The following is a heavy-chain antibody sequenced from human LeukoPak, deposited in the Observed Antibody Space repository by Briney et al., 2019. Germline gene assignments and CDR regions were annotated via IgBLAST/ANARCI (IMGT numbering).Heavy chain of an antibody. Sequence: GGSLRLSCAASGFTFSTYAMSWVRQAPGKGLEWVGRTRDKAKSDTTEYAASVKGRFTISRDDSKNSLYLQMNSLKTEDTAVYYCPRFIVRGVSFDYWGQGTLVTVSS. CDR3: PRFIVRGVSFDY. J-gene: IGHJ4*02. CDR2: TRDKAKSDTT. D-gene: IGHD3-10*01. V-gene: IGHV3-72*01. CDR1: GFTFSTYA.